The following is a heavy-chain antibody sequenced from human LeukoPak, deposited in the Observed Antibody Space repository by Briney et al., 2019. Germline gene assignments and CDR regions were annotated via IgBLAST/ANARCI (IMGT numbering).Heavy chain of an antibody. CDR1: GGTLSSYA. Sequence: SVKVSCKASGGTLSSYAINWVRQAPGQGLEWMGRIIPFLCVVNYAQKFQGRVTITADKSTSTVYMELPGLRSEDTAVYYCARGHGGNTDWYFDLWGRGTLVTVSS. J-gene: IGHJ2*01. CDR3: ARGHGGNTDWYFDL. CDR2: IIPFLCVV. V-gene: IGHV1-69*04. D-gene: IGHD4-23*01.